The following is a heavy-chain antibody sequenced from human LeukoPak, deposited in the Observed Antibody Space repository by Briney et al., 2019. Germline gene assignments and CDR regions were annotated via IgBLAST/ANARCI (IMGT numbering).Heavy chain of an antibody. CDR1: GGSISSYY. Sequence: SETLSLTCTVSGGSISSYYWSWIRQPPGKGLEWIGYIYYSGSTKYNPSLKSRVTISVDTSKSQFSLKLTSVTAADTAVYYCARLGIGVVPSAMLGDYYFDYWGQGTLVTVSS. J-gene: IGHJ4*02. CDR2: IYYSGST. V-gene: IGHV4-59*08. D-gene: IGHD2-2*01. CDR3: ARLGIGVVPSAMLGDYYFDY.